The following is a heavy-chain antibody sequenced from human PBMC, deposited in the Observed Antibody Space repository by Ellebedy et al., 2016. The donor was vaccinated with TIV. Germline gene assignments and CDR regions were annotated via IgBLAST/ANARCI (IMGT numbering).Heavy chain of an antibody. CDR3: ARGRPDHLLYQRRGYSYGHSDY. CDR1: GYTFTSYG. J-gene: IGHJ4*02. CDR2: ISAYNGNT. D-gene: IGHD5-18*01. V-gene: IGHV1-18*01. Sequence: ASVKVSCXASGYTFTSYGISWVRQAPGQGLEWMGWISAYNGNTNYAQKFQGRVSITADESTNTAYMTLSSLRSEDTAVYYCARGRPDHLLYQRRGYSYGHSDYWGQGTLVTVSS.